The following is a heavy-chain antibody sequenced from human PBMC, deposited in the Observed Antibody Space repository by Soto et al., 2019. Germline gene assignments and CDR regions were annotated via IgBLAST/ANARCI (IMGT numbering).Heavy chain of an antibody. CDR1: VFTSSG. CDR2: ISTHNGNT. Sequence: QDQLVQSGAEVKKPGASVKVSCKASVFTSSGISWVRQAPGQRLEWMGWISTHNGNTIYAQKFQGRVIMTMDTSTTTVYMEWRSLRPDDTAVYVCAREGILGRFDAYDLWGQGTMVTVSS. J-gene: IGHJ3*01. D-gene: IGHD3-3*01. CDR3: AREGILGRFDAYDL. V-gene: IGHV1-18*04.